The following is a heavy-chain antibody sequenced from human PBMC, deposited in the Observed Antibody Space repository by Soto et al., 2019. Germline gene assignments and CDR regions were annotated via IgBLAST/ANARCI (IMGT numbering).Heavy chain of an antibody. CDR2: ISSHGDST. Sequence: QPGGSLRLSCAASRFTFSAYAMSWVRQAPGKGLEWVSAISSHGDSTCYADSVKGRFTISRDNFKNTLYLQMNNLRADDTAVYYCAKEKSGSYFSSYFDSWGQGTLVTVSS. CDR3: AKEKSGSYFSSYFDS. V-gene: IGHV3-23*01. CDR1: RFTFSAYA. D-gene: IGHD1-26*01. J-gene: IGHJ4*02.